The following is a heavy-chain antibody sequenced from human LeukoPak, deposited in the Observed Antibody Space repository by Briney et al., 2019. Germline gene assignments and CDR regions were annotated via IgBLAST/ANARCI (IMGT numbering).Heavy chain of an antibody. CDR1: GYTFTGYY. V-gene: IGHV1-2*02. D-gene: IGHD6-13*01. J-gene: IGHJ6*03. CDR3: ATERPIAAAANGYYYYYYMDV. CDR2: INPNSGGT. Sequence: ASVKVSCKASGYTFTGYYMHWVRQAPGQGLEWMGWINPNSGGTNYAQKFQGRVTMTRDTSISTAYMELSRLRSDDTAVYYCATERPIAAAANGYYYYYYMDVWGKGTTVTVSS.